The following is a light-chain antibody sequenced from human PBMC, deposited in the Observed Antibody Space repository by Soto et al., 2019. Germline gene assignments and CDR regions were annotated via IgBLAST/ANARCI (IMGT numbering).Light chain of an antibody. V-gene: IGLV2-23*01. Sequence: QSALTQPASVSGSPGQSITISCIGNSTDIGSSKFVSWYQQYPDRAPKVVIYEGSKRPSGVADRFSGSKSDNTASLRISGLQAEDEADYFCCSYAGGAVVFGGGTKVTVL. CDR3: CSYAGGAVV. CDR2: EGS. CDR1: STDIGSSKF. J-gene: IGLJ2*01.